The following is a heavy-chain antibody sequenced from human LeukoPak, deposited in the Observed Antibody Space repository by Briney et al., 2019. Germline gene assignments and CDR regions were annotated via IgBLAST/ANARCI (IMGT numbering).Heavy chain of an antibody. V-gene: IGHV4-30-2*01. D-gene: IGHD3-10*01. Sequence: KSSQTLSLTCAVSGGSISSGGYSWSWIRQPPGKGLEWIGCIYHSGSTYYNPSLKSRVTISVDRSKNQFSLKLSSVTAADTAVYYCARDNYYGSGSPGFDPWGQGTLVTVSS. CDR2: IYHSGST. CDR1: GGSISSGGYS. J-gene: IGHJ5*02. CDR3: ARDNYYGSGSPGFDP.